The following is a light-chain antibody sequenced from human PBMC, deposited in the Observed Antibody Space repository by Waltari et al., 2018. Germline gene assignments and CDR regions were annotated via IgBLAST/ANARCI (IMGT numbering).Light chain of an antibody. J-gene: IGKJ1*01. CDR1: QSVSRT. V-gene: IGKV3-20*01. CDR2: GAS. Sequence: EIVLTQSPGTLSLSPGERATLSCRASQSVSRTLAWSQQKPVQAPKLLIYGASIRATGIPDRFTGSGSGTDFSLTISSLEPEDFAIYFCQHYVRLPATFGQGTKVEIK. CDR3: QHYVRLPAT.